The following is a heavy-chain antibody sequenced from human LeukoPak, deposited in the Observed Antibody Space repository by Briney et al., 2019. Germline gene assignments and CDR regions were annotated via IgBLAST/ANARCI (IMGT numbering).Heavy chain of an antibody. CDR2: INHSGST. V-gene: IGHV4-34*01. CDR3: ARRVVRGVKDY. D-gene: IGHD3-10*01. J-gene: IGHJ4*02. Sequence: SETLSLTCAVYGGSFSGYYWSWIRQPPGKGLEWMGEINHSGSTNYNPSLKSRVNISVDTSKNQFSLKLSSVTAADTAVYYCARRVVRGVKDYWGQGTRVTVSS. CDR1: GGSFSGYY.